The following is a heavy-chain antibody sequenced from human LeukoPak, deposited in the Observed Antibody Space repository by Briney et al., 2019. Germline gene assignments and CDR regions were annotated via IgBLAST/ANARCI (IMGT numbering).Heavy chain of an antibody. J-gene: IGHJ4*02. CDR2: IWYDGSNK. CDR3: AKDSLWFGELSHFDY. D-gene: IGHD3-10*01. Sequence: GGSLRLSCAASGFTFSSYGMHWVRQAPGKGLEWVAVIWYDGSNKYYADSVKGRFTISRDNSKNTLYLQMNSLRAEDTAVYYCAKDSLWFGELSHFDYWGQGTLVTVSS. CDR1: GFTFSSYG. V-gene: IGHV3-30*02.